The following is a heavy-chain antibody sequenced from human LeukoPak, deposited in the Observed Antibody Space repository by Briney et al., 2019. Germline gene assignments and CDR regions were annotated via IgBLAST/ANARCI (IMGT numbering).Heavy chain of an antibody. V-gene: IGHV3-23*01. D-gene: IGHD6-13*01. CDR1: GFTFNNYA. CDR2: ISGSGGGI. Sequence: GGSLRLSCAVSGFTFNNYAMRWVRQAPEKGLEWVSVISGSGGGIDYADSVKGRFTIFRDNSKNMLFLQMNSLQAEDTAVYYCAEETISSLGYYYGMDVWGQGTMVTVSS. CDR3: AEETISSLGYYYGMDV. J-gene: IGHJ6*02.